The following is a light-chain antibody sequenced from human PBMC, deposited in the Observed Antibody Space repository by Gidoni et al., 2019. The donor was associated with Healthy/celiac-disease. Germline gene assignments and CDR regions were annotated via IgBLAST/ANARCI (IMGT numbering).Light chain of an antibody. J-gene: IGKJ2*03. Sequence: DIHLTQSPSTLSASVGDRVTITCRASQSISSWFAWYQQKPGKAPKLLIYKAYSLESGVPSRFSGSGSGTEFTLTISSLQHDDFATYYCQQYNRYSYRCGQGTKLEIK. CDR1: QSISSW. V-gene: IGKV1-5*03. CDR2: KAY. CDR3: QQYNRYSYR.